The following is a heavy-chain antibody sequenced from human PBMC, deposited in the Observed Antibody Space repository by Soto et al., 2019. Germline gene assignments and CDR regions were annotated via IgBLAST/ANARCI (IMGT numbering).Heavy chain of an antibody. CDR2: IYTSGST. CDR3: ARVYGSGRYYGMDV. Sequence: PSETLSLTCTVSGGSISSYYWSWIRQPAVKVLEWIGRIYTSGSTNYNPSLKSRVTISVDTSKNQFSLKLSSVTAADTAVYYCARVYGSGRYYGMDVWGQGTTVTVSS. V-gene: IGHV4-4*07. J-gene: IGHJ6*02. D-gene: IGHD3-10*01. CDR1: GGSISSYY.